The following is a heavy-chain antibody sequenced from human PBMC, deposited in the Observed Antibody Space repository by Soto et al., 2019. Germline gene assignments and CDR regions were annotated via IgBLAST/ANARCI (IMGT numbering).Heavy chain of an antibody. CDR2: IVYDGTNK. Sequence: GGSLRLSCEASGFIFSSYAVHWVRQAPGKGLEWVAVIVYDGTNKHHADSVKGRFTISRDNSKNTLYLQMNSLRAEDTAVYYCARALGYSYGYGGRYYNAMDVWGQGTTVTVSS. D-gene: IGHD5-18*01. CDR1: GFIFSSYA. V-gene: IGHV3-30-3*01. J-gene: IGHJ6*02. CDR3: ARALGYSYGYGGRYYNAMDV.